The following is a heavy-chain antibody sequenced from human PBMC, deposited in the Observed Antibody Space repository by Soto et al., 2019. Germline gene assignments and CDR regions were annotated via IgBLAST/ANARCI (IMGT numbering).Heavy chain of an antibody. Sequence: QVQLQQWGAGLLKPSETLSLTCAVYGGSFSGYHWSWIRQPQGKGLEWLGEINQSGNTDYNASLKGRVTMSVATSKNQFSLPLSVVTAADTAVYYCARGWPVRSSRWDFWDHGSLVTVSS. CDR2: INQSGNT. CDR3: ARGWPVRSSRWDF. D-gene: IGHD6-13*01. CDR1: GGSFSGYH. J-gene: IGHJ4*01. V-gene: IGHV4-34*02.